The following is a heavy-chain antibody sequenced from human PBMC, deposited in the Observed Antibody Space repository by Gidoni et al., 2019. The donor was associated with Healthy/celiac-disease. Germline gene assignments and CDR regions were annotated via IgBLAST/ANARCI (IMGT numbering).Heavy chain of an antibody. J-gene: IGHJ5*02. Sequence: QVQLVQSGAEVKKPGSSVKVSCKASGGTFSSYAIFGTANYAQKFQGRVTITADESTSTAYMELSSLRSEDTAVYYCAVTGIAAAGTRYDPWGQGTLVTVSS. CDR1: GGTFSSYA. CDR3: AVTGIAAAGTRYDP. V-gene: IGHV1-69*01. D-gene: IGHD6-13*01. CDR2: FGTA.